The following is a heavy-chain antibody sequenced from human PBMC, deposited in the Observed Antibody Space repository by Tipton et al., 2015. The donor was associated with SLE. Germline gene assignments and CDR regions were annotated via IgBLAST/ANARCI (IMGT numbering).Heavy chain of an antibody. CDR1: GGSFTTHY. J-gene: IGHJ4*02. CDR2: INHSGST. V-gene: IGHV4-34*01. CDR3: ARTSYGSGSYQH. Sequence: TLSLTCAVYGGSFTTHYWSWIRQPPGKGLEWIGEINHSGSTNYNPSLKSRVTISVDTSKNQFSLKLSSVTAADTAVYYCARTSYGSGSYQHWGQGTLVIVSS. D-gene: IGHD3-10*01.